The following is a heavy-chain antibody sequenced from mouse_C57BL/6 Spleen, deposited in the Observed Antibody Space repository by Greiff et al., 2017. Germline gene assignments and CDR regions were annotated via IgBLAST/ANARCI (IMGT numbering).Heavy chain of an antibody. J-gene: IGHJ2*01. CDR3: ASGGYGRNFDY. CDR2: ISSGSSTL. V-gene: IGHV5-17*01. D-gene: IGHD1-2*01. CDR1: GFTFSDYG. Sequence: EVKLVESGGGLVKPGGSLKLSCAASGFTFSDYGMHWVRQAPEKGLEWVAYISSGSSTLYYADTVKGRFTISSDNAKNTLFLQMTSLRSEDTAMYYCASGGYGRNFDYWGQGTTLTVSS.